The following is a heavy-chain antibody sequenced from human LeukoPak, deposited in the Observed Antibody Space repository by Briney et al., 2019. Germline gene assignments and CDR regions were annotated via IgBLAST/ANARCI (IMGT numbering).Heavy chain of an antibody. Sequence: SETLSFTCTVSGGSISSYYWSWIRQPPGKGLEWMGYIYYSGSTNYNPSLESRVTISVDTSKNQFSLRLSSMTAADTAVYYCARGTDSRGYQFRGFDSWGRGTLVTVSS. V-gene: IGHV4-59*08. CDR1: GGSISSYY. J-gene: IGHJ4*02. CDR2: IYYSGST. D-gene: IGHD3-22*01. CDR3: ARGTDSRGYQFRGFDS.